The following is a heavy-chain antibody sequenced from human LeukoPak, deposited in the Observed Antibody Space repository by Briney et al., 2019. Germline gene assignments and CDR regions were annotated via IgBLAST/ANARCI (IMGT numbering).Heavy chain of an antibody. D-gene: IGHD6-13*01. CDR3: AKDLAHGEQLVY. J-gene: IGHJ4*02. V-gene: IGHV6-1*01. CDR2: TYYRSKWYY. Sequence: SQTLSLTCAISGDSVSSNSAAWNWIRLSPSRGLEWLGRTYYRSKWYYDYAIFVQSRVTINADTSKNQFSLQLNSVTPEDTAVYYCAKDLAHGEQLVYWGQGTLVTVSS. CDR1: GDSVSSNSAA.